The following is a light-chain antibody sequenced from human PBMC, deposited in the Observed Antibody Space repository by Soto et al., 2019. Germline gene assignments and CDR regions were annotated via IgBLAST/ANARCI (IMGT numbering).Light chain of an antibody. CDR3: QQHGQWPIT. CDR2: GIS. Sequence: MTQSPSSLSASVGDRVSITCRASQSISTHLSWYQQKPGQAPRLLIYGISKRATDIPDRFSGSGSGTEFTLTISSLQPEDFATYYCQQHGQWPITFGQGTRLEIK. J-gene: IGKJ5*01. V-gene: IGKV3D-15*01. CDR1: QSISTH.